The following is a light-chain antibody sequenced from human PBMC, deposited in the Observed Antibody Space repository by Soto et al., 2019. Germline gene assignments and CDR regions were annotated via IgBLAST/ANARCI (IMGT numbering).Light chain of an antibody. J-gene: IGKJ1*01. V-gene: IGKV3-11*01. CDR1: QSVGYH. CDR3: QQYHIYSGT. CDR2: DAS. Sequence: EIVLTQSPATLSLSPGERATLSCRASQSVGYHLAWYQQKPGQAPRLLIYDASNRATGIAARFSGSGSGTEFTLTISGLQSEDFATYYCQQYHIYSGTFGQGTKVDI.